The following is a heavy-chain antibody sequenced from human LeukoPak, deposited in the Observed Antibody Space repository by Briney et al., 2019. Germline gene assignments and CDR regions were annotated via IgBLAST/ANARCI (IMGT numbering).Heavy chain of an antibody. CDR1: GGSISSGSYY. V-gene: IGHV4-61*02. J-gene: IGHJ5*02. D-gene: IGHD3-22*01. CDR2: IYTSGST. CDR3: ARVDDYYDSSGSP. Sequence: SETLSLTCTVSGGSISSGSYYWSWIRQPAGKGLEWIGRIYTSGSTNYNPSLKSRVTISVDTSKNQFSLKLSSVTAADTAVYYCARVDDYYDSSGSPWGQGTLVTVSS.